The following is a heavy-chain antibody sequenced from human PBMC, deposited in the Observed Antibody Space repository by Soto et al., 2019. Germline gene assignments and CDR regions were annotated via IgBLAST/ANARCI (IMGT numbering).Heavy chain of an antibody. J-gene: IGHJ4*02. Sequence: GGSLRLSCAASGFTFSTYAMHWVRQAPGKGLEWVAVISYDGSNKYYADSVKGRFTISRDNSKNTLYLQMNSLRAEDTAVYYCARDKRDLRFLEWSYYFGYWGQGTLVTVSS. V-gene: IGHV3-30-3*01. D-gene: IGHD3-3*01. CDR2: ISYDGSNK. CDR3: ARDKRDLRFLEWSYYFGY. CDR1: GFTFSTYA.